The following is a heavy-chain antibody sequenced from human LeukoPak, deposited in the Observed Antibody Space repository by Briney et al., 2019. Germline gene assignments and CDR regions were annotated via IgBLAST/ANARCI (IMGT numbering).Heavy chain of an antibody. V-gene: IGHV1-18*01. D-gene: IGHD3-22*01. Sequence: EASVKVSCKAFGYTFTSYGISWVRQAPGQGLEWMGWISAYNANTNYAQKFQGRVTMTRDTSISTAYMELSSLRSEDTAMYYCAIKYSYDTSGYKFDFWGQGTLVTVSS. CDR2: ISAYNANT. CDR1: GYTFTSYG. J-gene: IGHJ4*02. CDR3: AIKYSYDTSGYKFDF.